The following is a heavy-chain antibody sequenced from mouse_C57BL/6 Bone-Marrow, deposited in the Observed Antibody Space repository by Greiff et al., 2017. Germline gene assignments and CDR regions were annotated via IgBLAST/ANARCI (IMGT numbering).Heavy chain of an antibody. J-gene: IGHJ2*01. V-gene: IGHV1-54*01. Sequence: QVQLQQSGAELVRPGTSVKVSCKASGYAFTNYLIECVKQRPGQGLEWIGVINPGSGGTNYNEKFKGKATLTADKSSSTAYMQLSSLTSEDSAVYFCARKSYYGSSYFDYWGQGTTLTVSS. D-gene: IGHD1-1*01. CDR1: GYAFTNYL. CDR3: ARKSYYGSSYFDY. CDR2: INPGSGGT.